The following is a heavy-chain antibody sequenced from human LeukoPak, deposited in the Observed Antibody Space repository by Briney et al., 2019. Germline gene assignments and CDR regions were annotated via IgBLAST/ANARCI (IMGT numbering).Heavy chain of an antibody. Sequence: GGALRLSCVASGFPFTTYWMGWVRQAPGKGLEWVANIKQDGSETYYVDSVKGRFTVSRDNAKNSLYLQMNSLRAEDTAVYYCARGGNSLNYWGQGTLVTVSS. CDR2: IKQDGSET. D-gene: IGHD4-23*01. CDR1: GFPFTTYW. J-gene: IGHJ4*02. V-gene: IGHV3-7*05. CDR3: ARGGNSLNY.